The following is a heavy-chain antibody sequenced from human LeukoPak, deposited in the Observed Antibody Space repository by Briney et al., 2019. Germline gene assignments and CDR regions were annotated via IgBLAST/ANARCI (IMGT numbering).Heavy chain of an antibody. D-gene: IGHD3-10*01. CDR3: AREDATMVRGGFDY. Sequence: SETLSLTCTVSGGSISSGDYYWSWIRQPPGKGLEWIGYIYYSGSTYYNPSLKSRVTISVDTSKNQFSLKLSSVTAADTAVYYCAREDATMVRGGFDYWGQGTLVTVSP. CDR1: GGSISSGDYY. V-gene: IGHV4-30-4*01. J-gene: IGHJ4*02. CDR2: IYYSGST.